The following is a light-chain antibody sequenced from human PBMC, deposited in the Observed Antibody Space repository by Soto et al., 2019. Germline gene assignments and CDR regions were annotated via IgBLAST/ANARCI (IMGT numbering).Light chain of an antibody. Sequence: VLPQSPATLSLSPGESATLSCRASQSVKTFLVWYQQRPRQAPRLLIHDASHRAAGIPARFSGSGFGTDFTLTISSLEPEDAAVYYCQQSSNWPPITCGQGTRLEIK. CDR3: QQSSNWPPIT. CDR2: DAS. V-gene: IGKV3-11*01. CDR1: QSVKTF. J-gene: IGKJ5*01.